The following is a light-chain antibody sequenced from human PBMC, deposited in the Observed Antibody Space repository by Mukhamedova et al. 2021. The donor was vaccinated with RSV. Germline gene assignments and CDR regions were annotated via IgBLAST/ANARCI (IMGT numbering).Light chain of an antibody. CDR3: QSYSALRWT. CDR2: GAS. V-gene: IGKV1-39*01. Sequence: WYQRRVHGRAPKLLIYGASSLLGGVPSRFSGSGSETDFTLTISSLQPADFATYFCQSYSALRWTFGQGTKVEVK. J-gene: IGKJ1*01.